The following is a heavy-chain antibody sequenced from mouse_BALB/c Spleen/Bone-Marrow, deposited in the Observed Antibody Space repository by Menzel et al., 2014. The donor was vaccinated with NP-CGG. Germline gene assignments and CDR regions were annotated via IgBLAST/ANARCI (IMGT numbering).Heavy chain of an antibody. V-gene: IGHV1-80*01. CDR1: GYAFSSYW. CDR2: IYPGDGDT. Sequence: QVQLPQSGAELVRPWSSVKISCKASGYAFSSYWMNWVKQRPGQGLEWIGQIYPGDGDTNYNGNFKDKATLTVDRSSSTAFMQLSSLTSEVSAVYFCARWYRDPHSARGYWGPGASVNVPS. D-gene: IGHD2-14*01. CDR3: ARWYRDPHSARGY. J-gene: IGHJ4*01.